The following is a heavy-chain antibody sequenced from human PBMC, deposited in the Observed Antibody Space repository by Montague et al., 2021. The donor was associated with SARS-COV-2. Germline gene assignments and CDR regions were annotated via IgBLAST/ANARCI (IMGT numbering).Heavy chain of an antibody. V-gene: IGHV4-34*01. CDR3: ACHCGGGRCYFGMDV. J-gene: IGHJ6*02. CDR1: GGSFSSY. Sequence: SETLSLTCDVYGGSFSSYWSWIRRPPARGLEWVGQISHRRGTTYYPSPKSRLTISVDTTKNQVSLKLSSVTAADAAVYYCACHCGGGRCYFGMDVWGQGTTVTVSS. D-gene: IGHD2-15*01. CDR2: ISHRRGT.